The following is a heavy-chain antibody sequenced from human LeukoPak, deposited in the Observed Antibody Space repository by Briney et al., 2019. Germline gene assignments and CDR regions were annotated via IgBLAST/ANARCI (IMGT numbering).Heavy chain of an antibody. V-gene: IGHV3-23*01. D-gene: IGHD5-18*01. Sequence: PGGSLRLSCAASGFSFSSYAMSWVRQAPGKGLEWVSAISGSGGSTYYADSVKGRFTISRDNSKNTLYLQMNSLRAEDTAAYYCAKVFDTAFDAFDIWGQGTMVTVSS. CDR2: ISGSGGST. J-gene: IGHJ3*02. CDR3: AKVFDTAFDAFDI. CDR1: GFSFSSYA.